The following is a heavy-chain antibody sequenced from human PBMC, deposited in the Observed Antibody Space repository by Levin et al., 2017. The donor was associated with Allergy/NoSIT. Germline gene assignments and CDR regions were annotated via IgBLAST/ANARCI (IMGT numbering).Heavy chain of an antibody. J-gene: IGHJ6*04. V-gene: IGHV3-21*01. CDR2: LGTSPSYN. D-gene: IGHD3-3*01. CDR1: GFTFNTYS. CDR3: ARETGETTRFGEVDV. Sequence: GGSLRLSCAASGFTFNTYSMAWFRQGPGRGLEWVSSLGTSPSYNHYADSVKGRFTVSRDNAKNSLYLQMTSLRVEDTAVYYCARETGETTRFGEVDVWGKGTTVTVSS.